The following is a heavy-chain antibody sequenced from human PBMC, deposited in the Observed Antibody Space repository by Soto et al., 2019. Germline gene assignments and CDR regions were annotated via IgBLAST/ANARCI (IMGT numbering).Heavy chain of an antibody. CDR1: GGSISSGGYY. V-gene: IGHV4-31*03. Sequence: SETLSLTCTVSGGSISSGGYYWSWIRQHPGKVLEWIGYIYYSGSTHYNPSLKSRVTISVDTSKNQFSLKLSSVTAADTAVYYCARGRSIVLMVYNNWYFDLWGRGTLVTVSS. CDR2: IYYSGST. J-gene: IGHJ2*01. CDR3: ARGRSIVLMVYNNWYFDL. D-gene: IGHD2-8*01.